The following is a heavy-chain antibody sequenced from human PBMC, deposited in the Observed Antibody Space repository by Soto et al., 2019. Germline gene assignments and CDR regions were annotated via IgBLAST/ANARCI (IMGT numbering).Heavy chain of an antibody. Sequence: LRLSCAASGFTFSSYGMHWVRQAPGKGLEWVAVISYDGSNKYYADSVKGRFTISRDNSKNTLYLQMNSLRAEDTAVYYCAKISNRAFDIWGQGTMVTVSS. J-gene: IGHJ3*02. CDR2: ISYDGSNK. V-gene: IGHV3-30*18. CDR3: AKISNRAFDI. CDR1: GFTFSSYG. D-gene: IGHD3-16*02.